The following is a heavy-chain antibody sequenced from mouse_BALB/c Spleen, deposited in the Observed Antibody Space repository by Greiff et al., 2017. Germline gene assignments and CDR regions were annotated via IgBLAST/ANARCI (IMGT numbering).Heavy chain of an antibody. J-gene: IGHJ1*01. CDR2: IYYSGTI. V-gene: IGHV3-5*02. CDR3: AREDRYDGWYFDV. D-gene: IGHD2-14*01. CDR1: GISITTGNYR. Sequence: EVKLQESGPGLVKPSQTVSLTCTVTGISITTGNYRWSWIRQFPGNKLEWIGYIYYSGTITYNPSLTSRTTITRDTSKNQFFLEMNSLTAEDTATYYCAREDRYDGWYFDVWGAGTTVTVSS.